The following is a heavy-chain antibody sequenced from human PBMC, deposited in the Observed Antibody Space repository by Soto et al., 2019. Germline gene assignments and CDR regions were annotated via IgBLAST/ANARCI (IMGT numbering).Heavy chain of an antibody. Sequence: EVQLVESGGGLVQPGGSLRLSCAASGFTFSSYWMSWVRQAPGKGLEWVANVKPDGSEKWYVDSVKGRFTISRDNAKNSLYLQMNSLRAEDTGVYYCARGDYDDSSGPFSDAFDIWGQGTMVTVSS. CDR3: ARGDYDDSSGPFSDAFDI. J-gene: IGHJ3*02. V-gene: IGHV3-7*04. CDR1: GFTFSSYW. CDR2: VKPDGSEK. D-gene: IGHD3-22*01.